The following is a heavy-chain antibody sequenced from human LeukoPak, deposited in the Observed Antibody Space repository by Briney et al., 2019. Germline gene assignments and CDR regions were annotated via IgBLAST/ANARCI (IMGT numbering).Heavy chain of an antibody. CDR3: ASNVVAATPDAFDI. J-gene: IGHJ3*02. CDR1: GYSFPSYW. D-gene: IGHD2-15*01. Sequence: GESLKISCKGSGYSFPSYWIGWVRPMPGEGVEVMGIIYPGGSDTRYSPSFQGQVTISADKSISTAYLQWSSLKASDTAMYYCASNVVAATPDAFDIWGQGTMVTVSS. CDR2: IYPGGSDT. V-gene: IGHV5-51*01.